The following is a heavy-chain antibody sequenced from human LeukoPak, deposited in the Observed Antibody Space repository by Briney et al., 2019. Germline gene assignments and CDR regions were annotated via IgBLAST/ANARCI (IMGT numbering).Heavy chain of an antibody. CDR3: ARVLGGGSCIFDY. D-gene: IGHD2-15*01. Sequence: GGSLRLSCGASGFIFKRYWMSWVRQAPGKGPEWVANIKENGSEEYYVDSVKGRFTISRDNAKNSLYLQMDSLRAEDTAVYYCARVLGGGSCIFDYWGQGTPVTVSS. CDR1: GFIFKRYW. V-gene: IGHV3-7*03. CDR2: IKENGSEE. J-gene: IGHJ4*02.